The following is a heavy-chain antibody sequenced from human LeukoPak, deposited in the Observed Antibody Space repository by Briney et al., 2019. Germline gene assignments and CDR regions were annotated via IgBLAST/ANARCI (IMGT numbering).Heavy chain of an antibody. Sequence: GGSLRLSCEASGFTVSSDYMSWVRQAPGKGLEWVSVIYSGGSTYYADSMKGRFTISRDNSKNTLYLQMNSLRAGDTAVYYCAARSRGGWSGLGYWGQGTLVTVSS. CDR3: AARSRGGWSGLGY. J-gene: IGHJ4*02. CDR2: IYSGGST. D-gene: IGHD6-19*01. V-gene: IGHV3-66*01. CDR1: GFTVSSDY.